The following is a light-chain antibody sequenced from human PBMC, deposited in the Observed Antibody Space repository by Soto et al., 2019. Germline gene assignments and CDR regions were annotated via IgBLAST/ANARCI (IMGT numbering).Light chain of an antibody. Sequence: QSVLTQPPSVFGAPVQRVTISCSGTSSNIGAGYDVHWYQQLPGTAPKLLIYGNINRPSGVPDRFSGSKSGTSASLAITGLQAEDEADYYCQSYDRSLSYVFGTGTKVTVL. CDR2: GNI. CDR1: SSNIGAGYD. V-gene: IGLV1-40*01. CDR3: QSYDRSLSYV. J-gene: IGLJ1*01.